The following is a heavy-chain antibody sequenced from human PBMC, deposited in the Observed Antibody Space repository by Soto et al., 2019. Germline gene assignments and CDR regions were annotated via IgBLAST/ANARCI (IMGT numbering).Heavy chain of an antibody. J-gene: IGHJ4*02. CDR2: INSDGSTT. CDR3: ARHSAVPSAGGLDY. V-gene: IGHV3-74*01. D-gene: IGHD6-19*01. Sequence: EVQLVESGGGLVQPGGSLRLSCAASGFTFSSYWMHWVRQPPGKGLVWVSRINSDGSTTNYADSVKGRFSISRDNSKNTLYLEMNSLGAEDTAVYYCARHSAVPSAGGLDYWGQGTRVSVSS. CDR1: GFTFSSYW.